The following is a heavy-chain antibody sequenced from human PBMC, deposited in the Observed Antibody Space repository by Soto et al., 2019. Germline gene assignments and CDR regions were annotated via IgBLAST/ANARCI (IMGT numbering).Heavy chain of an antibody. D-gene: IGHD3-10*01. V-gene: IGHV1-69*13. Sequence: SVKVSYKASGGTFSSYAISWVRQAPGQGLEWMGGIIPIFGTANYAQKFQGRVTITADESTSTAYMELSSLRSEDTAVYYCAREDTMVRGVDYGMDVWGQGTTVTVSS. CDR3: AREDTMVRGVDYGMDV. CDR1: GGTFSSYA. J-gene: IGHJ6*02. CDR2: IIPIFGTA.